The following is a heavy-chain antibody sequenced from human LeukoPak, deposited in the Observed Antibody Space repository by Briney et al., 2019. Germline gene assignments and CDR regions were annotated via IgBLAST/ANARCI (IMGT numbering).Heavy chain of an antibody. Sequence: ASVKVSCKASGYTFTSYGISWVRQAPGQGLEWMGWISAYNGNTNYAQKLQGRVTMTTDTSTSTAYMELRSLRSDDTAVYYCARNEGGLLWFGESGYWGQGTLVTVSS. J-gene: IGHJ4*02. CDR1: GYTFTSYG. V-gene: IGHV1-18*01. CDR3: ARNEGGLLWFGESGY. CDR2: ISAYNGNT. D-gene: IGHD3-10*01.